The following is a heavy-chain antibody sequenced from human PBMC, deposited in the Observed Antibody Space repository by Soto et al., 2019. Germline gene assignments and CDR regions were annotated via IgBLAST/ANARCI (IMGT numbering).Heavy chain of an antibody. Sequence: GGSLRLSCAASGFTFSSYGMHWVRQAPGKGLEWVAVIWYDGSNKYYADSVKGRFTISRDNSKNTLYLQMNSLRAEDTAVYYCARDPGFRPLYYFDYWGQGTLVTVSS. J-gene: IGHJ4*02. D-gene: IGHD6-25*01. CDR1: GFTFSSYG. CDR2: IWYDGSNK. CDR3: ARDPGFRPLYYFDY. V-gene: IGHV3-33*01.